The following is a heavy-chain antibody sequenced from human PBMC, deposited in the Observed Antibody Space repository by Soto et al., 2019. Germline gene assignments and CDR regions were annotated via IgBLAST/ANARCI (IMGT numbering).Heavy chain of an antibody. CDR1: GFTFSSYA. Sequence: GGSLRLSCAASGFTFSSYAVSWVRQAPGKGLEWVANIKQGGSEKYYVDSVKGRFIISRDNAKNSLYLQMNSLRAEDTAVYYCARDQRGPYYYYYMDVWGKGTTVTVSS. J-gene: IGHJ6*03. CDR3: ARDQRGPYYYYYMDV. V-gene: IGHV3-7*01. CDR2: IKQGGSEK.